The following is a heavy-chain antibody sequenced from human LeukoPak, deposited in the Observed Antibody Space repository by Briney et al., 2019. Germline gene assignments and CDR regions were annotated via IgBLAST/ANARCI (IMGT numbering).Heavy chain of an antibody. V-gene: IGHV1-69*13. D-gene: IGHD6-13*01. J-gene: IGHJ1*01. CDR2: IIRIFGTA. Sequence: SVNVSCKSSGCTFSIYAISMVREPPAQGLELMGGIIRIFGTAHYAQKLQGRVTITADEYTSTDYMELSSLRSEDTDVYYCARVGGRIAAAGHCDLWGQGNLVTVFS. CDR3: ARVGGRIAAAGHCDL. CDR1: GCTFSIYA.